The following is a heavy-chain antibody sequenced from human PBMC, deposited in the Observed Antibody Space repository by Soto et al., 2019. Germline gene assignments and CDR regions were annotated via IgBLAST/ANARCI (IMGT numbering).Heavy chain of an antibody. CDR2: MNPYKGNA. Sequence: ASVKFSFKASGYTFINYDSNWVRQAPRQGLEWMGWMNPYKGNAGYAQRFQGRVTMTRNTSISTAYMELRSLKSKDTAVYFCVRRKERSGPHYFDSWGQGTLVTVSS. CDR3: VRRKERSGPHYFDS. D-gene: IGHD1-1*01. J-gene: IGHJ4*02. CDR1: GYTFINYD. V-gene: IGHV1-8*01.